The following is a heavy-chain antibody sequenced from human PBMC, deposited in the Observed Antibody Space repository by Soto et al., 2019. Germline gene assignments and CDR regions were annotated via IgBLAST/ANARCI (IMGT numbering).Heavy chain of an antibody. Sequence: QVQLQESGPGLVKPSETLSLTCTVSGGSISSYYWNWIRQPPGKGLEWIGYVYYSGSISYNPSLRSRVTISLDTPKTQFSLKLSSVTAADTAVYYCARQAREGYNSAVYWGQGTLVTVSS. V-gene: IGHV4-59*08. D-gene: IGHD5-12*01. CDR2: VYYSGSI. CDR3: ARQAREGYNSAVY. CDR1: GGSISSYY. J-gene: IGHJ4*02.